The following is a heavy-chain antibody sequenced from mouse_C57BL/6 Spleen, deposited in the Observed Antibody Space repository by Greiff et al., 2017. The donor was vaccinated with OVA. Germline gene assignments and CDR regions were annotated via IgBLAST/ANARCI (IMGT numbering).Heavy chain of an antibody. D-gene: IGHD4-1*01. CDR2: IYPSDSET. Sequence: QVQLKQPGAELVRPGSSVKLSCKASGYTFTSYWMDWVKQRPGQGLEWIGNIYPSDSETHYNQKFKDKATLTVDKSSSTAYMQLSSLTSEDSAVYYCARRTLGFDYWGQGTTLTVSS. CDR1: GYTFTSYW. J-gene: IGHJ2*01. CDR3: ARRTLGFDY. V-gene: IGHV1-61*01.